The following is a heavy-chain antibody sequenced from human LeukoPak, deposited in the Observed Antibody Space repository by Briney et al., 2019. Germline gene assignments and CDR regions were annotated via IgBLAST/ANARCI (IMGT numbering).Heavy chain of an antibody. J-gene: IGHJ3*02. CDR1: GFTFYSYG. V-gene: IGHV3-33*01. D-gene: IGHD6-13*01. CDR3: ARPGQQLVRDDAFDI. CDR2: IWYDGRNK. Sequence: GRSLRLSCAASGFTFYSYGTHWVRQAPGKGLEWVALIWYDGRNKFYSDSVKGRFTISRDNSKNTLYLQMDSLRAEDTAVYYCARPGQQLVRDDAFDIWGQGTMVTVSS.